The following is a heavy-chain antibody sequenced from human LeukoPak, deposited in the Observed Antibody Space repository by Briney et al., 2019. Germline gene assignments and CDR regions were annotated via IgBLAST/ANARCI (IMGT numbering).Heavy chain of an antibody. CDR1: RFIFGAYG. J-gene: IGHJ5*02. CDR3: SQGLLS. Sequence: PGGSLRLSCAASRFIFGAYGMHWVRQAPGKGLQWVAFISYDGSKKHCADSVQGRCTISRDNSKNTLSLQLNSLRPDDTAVFYCSQGLLSWGQGTLLTVAA. CDR2: ISYDGSKK. V-gene: IGHV3-30*02.